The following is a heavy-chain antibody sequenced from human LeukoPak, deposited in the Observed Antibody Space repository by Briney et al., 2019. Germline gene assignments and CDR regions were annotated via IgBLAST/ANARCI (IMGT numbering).Heavy chain of an antibody. Sequence: GGSLRLSCASSGFTVNTYGMHWVRQAPEKGLEWVAFIRNDGDEKSYAESVKGRFTISRDTSKNTLYLQMNSLRADDTAVYYCAKDDILTGYSLDYWGQGTLVTVSS. CDR2: IRNDGDEK. V-gene: IGHV3-30*02. D-gene: IGHD3-9*01. CDR3: AKDDILTGYSLDY. J-gene: IGHJ4*02. CDR1: GFTVNTYG.